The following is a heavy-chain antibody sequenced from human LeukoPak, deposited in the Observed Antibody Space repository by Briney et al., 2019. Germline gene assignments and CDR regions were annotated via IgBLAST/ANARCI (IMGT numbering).Heavy chain of an antibody. CDR2: IRYDGSNK. D-gene: IGHD4-17*01. V-gene: IGHV3-30*02. CDR3: AKDRNDYGDCSYMDV. J-gene: IGHJ6*03. CDR1: GFTFSTYG. Sequence: PGGSLRLSCGASGFTFSTYGMHWVRQAPSKGLEWVAFIRYDGSNKYCADSVKGRFTVSRDNSKNTLYLQMNSLRAEDTAVYYCAKDRNDYGDCSYMDVWGKGTTVTVSS.